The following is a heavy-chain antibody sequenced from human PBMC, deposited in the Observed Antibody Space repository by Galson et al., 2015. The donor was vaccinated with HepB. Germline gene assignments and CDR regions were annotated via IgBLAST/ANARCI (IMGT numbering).Heavy chain of an antibody. Sequence: SLRLSCAVSGLTFSDAWMNWVRQTPGKGLEWVGRIKSKAAGGTTDYAAPVKGRFTISREDSKNTVYLQMSSLKTEDTAVYFCAWMNTPTTIYQWGQGTLVTVSS. CDR2: IKSKAAGGTT. CDR3: AWMNTPTTIYQ. V-gene: IGHV3-15*01. J-gene: IGHJ4*02. D-gene: IGHD3-3*01. CDR1: GLTFSDAW.